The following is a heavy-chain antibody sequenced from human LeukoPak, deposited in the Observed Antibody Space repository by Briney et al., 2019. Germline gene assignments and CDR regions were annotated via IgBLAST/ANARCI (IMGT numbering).Heavy chain of an antibody. CDR3: ARGTGTTGVDP. J-gene: IGHJ5*02. V-gene: IGHV4-59*01. D-gene: IGHD1-7*01. Sequence: SETLSLTCAVYGGSFSGYYWSWIRQPPGKGLEWIGYIYYSGSTNYNPSLKSRVTISVDTSKNQLSLKLSSVTAADTAVYYCARGTGTTGVDPWGQGTLVTVSS. CDR2: IYYSGST. CDR1: GGSFSGYY.